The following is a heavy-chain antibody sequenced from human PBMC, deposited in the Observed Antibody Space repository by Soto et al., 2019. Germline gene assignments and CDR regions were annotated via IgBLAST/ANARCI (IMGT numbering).Heavy chain of an antibody. CDR3: TRGGGSYSFGY. D-gene: IGHD1-26*01. J-gene: IGHJ4*02. V-gene: IGHV3-73*02. CDR1: GFTLSGSA. Sequence: EVQLVESGGGLVQPGESLKLSCAASGFTLSGSAVHWVRQASGKGLEWVGRIRSKTHNYATDYIASVKGRFTMSRDDSNNTAYLQMNGLKSDDTAVYYCTRGGGSYSFGYWGQGTLVTVSS. CDR2: IRSKTHNYAT.